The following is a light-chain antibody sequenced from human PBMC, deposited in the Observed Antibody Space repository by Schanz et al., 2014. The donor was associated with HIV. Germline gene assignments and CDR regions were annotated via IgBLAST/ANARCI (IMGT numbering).Light chain of an antibody. CDR1: RSVSSNF. V-gene: IGKV3-20*01. J-gene: IGKJ4*01. CDR3: QYFGNSGGT. Sequence: TVLTQSPGSLSLSPGETVTLSCRASRSVSSNFLAWYQQKPGQPPRLVIYATSTRAAGIPDRFSGTGSGTDFTLTISSLEPEDFAVYYCQYFGNSGGTFGGGTKVEIK. CDR2: ATS.